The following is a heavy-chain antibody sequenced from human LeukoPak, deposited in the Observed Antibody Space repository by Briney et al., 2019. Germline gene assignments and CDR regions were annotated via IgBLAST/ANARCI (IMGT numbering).Heavy chain of an antibody. CDR2: ISAYNGNT. D-gene: IGHD3-22*01. V-gene: IGHV1-18*01. CDR3: ARDRYDSSGYVPSYFDY. CDR1: GYTFTSYG. J-gene: IGHJ4*02. Sequence: ASVKVSCKASGYTFTSYGISWVRQAPGQGLEWMGWISAYNGNTNYAQKLQGRVTMTTDTSTSTAYMELRSLRSDDTAVYYCARDRYDSSGYVPSYFDYWGQGTLVTVSS.